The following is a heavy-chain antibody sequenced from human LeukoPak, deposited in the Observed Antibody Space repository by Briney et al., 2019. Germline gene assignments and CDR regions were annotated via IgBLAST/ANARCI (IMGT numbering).Heavy chain of an antibody. CDR1: GFTASNNY. V-gene: IGHV3-53*04. Sequence: GGSLRLSCAVSGFTASNNYMSWVRQAPGKGLEWVSVIYSDDRTYYADSVKGRFSISRHTSKKTLYLQMNSLRAEDTAVYYCAREVMAKRRAFDIWGQGTGVTVSS. J-gene: IGHJ3*02. D-gene: IGHD2-8*01. CDR2: IYSDDRT. CDR3: AREVMAKRRAFDI.